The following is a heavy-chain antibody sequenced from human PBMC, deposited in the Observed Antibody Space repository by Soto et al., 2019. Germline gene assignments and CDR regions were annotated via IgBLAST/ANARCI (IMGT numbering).Heavy chain of an antibody. CDR2: ISISGGTT. CDR3: AKRLSPSGTPCGN. J-gene: IGHJ4*03. D-gene: IGHD6-13*01. V-gene: IGHV3-23*01. Sequence: WCSLGLCCAACGVSVCSYVMTWVRQTPGKGLEWVSSISISGGTTYYTDSVRGRFTISRDDSKNTLYLQMNSLRAEDTAVYYCAKRLSPSGTPCGNWGQPTLGTVYS. CDR1: GVSVCSYV.